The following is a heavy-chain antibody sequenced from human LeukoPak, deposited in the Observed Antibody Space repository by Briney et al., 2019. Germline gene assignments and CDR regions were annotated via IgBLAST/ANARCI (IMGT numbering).Heavy chain of an antibody. CDR2: IYSGGST. V-gene: IGHV3-53*01. D-gene: IGHD5-18*01. CDR3: ATALVQLWTPLDY. CDR1: GFTVSSNY. J-gene: IGHJ4*02. Sequence: GGSLRLSCAASGFTVSSNYMSWVRQAPGKGLEWVSVIYSGGSTYYADSVKGRFTISRDNSKNTLYLQMNSLRAEDTAVYYCATALVQLWTPLDYWGQGTLVTVSS.